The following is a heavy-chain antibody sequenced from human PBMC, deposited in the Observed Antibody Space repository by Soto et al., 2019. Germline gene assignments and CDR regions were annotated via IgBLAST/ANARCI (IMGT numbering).Heavy chain of an antibody. J-gene: IGHJ4*02. D-gene: IGHD2-2*01. CDR3: ARDLAPGDH. Sequence: QVQLVQSGAEVKKPGASVKVSCRTSGYTFTHYYIHWVRQAPGQGLEWLGIINPASGSTNYAQDFQGRVTLTMDTSTTTVYMEQSGLRAEDTAIFYCARDLAPGDHWGQGTLVTVSS. CDR2: INPASGST. CDR1: GYTFTHYY. V-gene: IGHV1-46*01.